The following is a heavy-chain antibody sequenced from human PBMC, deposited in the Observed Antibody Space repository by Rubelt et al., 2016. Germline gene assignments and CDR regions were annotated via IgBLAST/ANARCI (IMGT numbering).Heavy chain of an antibody. Sequence: QVQLQESGPGLVKPSQTLSLTCTVSGGSISSGGYYWSWIRQHPGKGLEWIGYIYYSGSTYYNPSLKSRVTISVDTSKNQFSLKLSSVTAADTAVYYCAREGGGDYVRGRLFDYWGQGTLVTVSS. CDR1: GGSISSGGYY. CDR3: AREGGGDYVRGRLFDY. V-gene: IGHV4-31*03. D-gene: IGHD4-17*01. CDR2: IYYSGST. J-gene: IGHJ4*02.